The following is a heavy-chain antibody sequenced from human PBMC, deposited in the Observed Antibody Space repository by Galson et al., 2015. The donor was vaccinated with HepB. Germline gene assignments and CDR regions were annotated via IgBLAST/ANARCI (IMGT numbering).Heavy chain of an antibody. V-gene: IGHV5-10-1*01. CDR3: ARLEQWLVQQEDLYYYYMDV. D-gene: IGHD6-19*01. CDR2: IDPSDSYT. CDR1: GCSFTSYW. J-gene: IGHJ6*03. Sequence: QSGAEVKKPGESLRISCKGSGCSFTSYWISWVRQMPGKGLGWMGRIDPSDSYTNYSPSFQGHVTISADKSISTAYLQWSSLKASDTAMYYCARLEQWLVQQEDLYYYYMDVWGKGTTVTVSS.